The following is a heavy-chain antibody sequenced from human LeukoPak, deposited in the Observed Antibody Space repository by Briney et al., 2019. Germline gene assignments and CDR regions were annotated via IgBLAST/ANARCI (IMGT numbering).Heavy chain of an antibody. J-gene: IGHJ6*02. V-gene: IGHV3-23*01. Sequence: QSGGSLRLSCAASGFTFSSYALSWVRQAPGKGLEWVSGIGGSGASTYYADSERGRFTISRDSSKNTVYLQMNSLRAEDTAVYYCAKEDGYSIFYAMDVWGQGTTVTVSS. D-gene: IGHD5-24*01. CDR1: GFTFSSYA. CDR2: IGGSGAST. CDR3: AKEDGYSIFYAMDV.